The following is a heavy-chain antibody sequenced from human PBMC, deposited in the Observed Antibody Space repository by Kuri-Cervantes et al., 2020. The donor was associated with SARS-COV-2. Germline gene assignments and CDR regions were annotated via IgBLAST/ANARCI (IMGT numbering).Heavy chain of an antibody. D-gene: IGHD3-10*01. J-gene: IGHJ6*03. CDR1: GGSISSYY. CDR3: ARAPPYYGSGSYYKPPYYYMDV. CDR2: IYTSGST. V-gene: IGHV4-4*07. Sequence: ESLKFSCTVSGGSISSYYWSWIRQPAGKGLGWIGRIYTSGSTNYNPSLKSRVTIPVDTSKNQFSLKLSSVTAADTAVYYCARAPPYYGSGSYYKPPYYYMDVWGKGTTVTVSS.